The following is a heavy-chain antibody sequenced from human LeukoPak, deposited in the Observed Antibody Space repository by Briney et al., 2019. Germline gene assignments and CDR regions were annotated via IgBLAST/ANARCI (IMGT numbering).Heavy chain of an antibody. Sequence: ASVKVSCKASGYTFTSYGISWVRQAPGQGLEWMGWISAYNGNTNYAQKLQGRVTMTTDTSTSTAYMELRSLRSDDTAVYYCARDRRTARAAGSWFDHWGQGTLVTVSS. CDR3: ARDRRTARAAGSWFDH. CDR1: GYTFTSYG. D-gene: IGHD2-15*01. V-gene: IGHV1-18*01. J-gene: IGHJ5*02. CDR2: ISAYNGNT.